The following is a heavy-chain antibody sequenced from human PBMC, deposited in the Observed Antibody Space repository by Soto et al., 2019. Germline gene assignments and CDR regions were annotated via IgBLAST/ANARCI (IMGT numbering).Heavy chain of an antibody. Sequence: SETLSLTCTVSGDSVTSYFWNWIRHPPGKGLEWIGHMYHGGRTNYSPSLKSRVTMSIDSSKNQFSLNLSSVTAADTAVYFCARDPGNCTDGVCPIFDFWGQGVMVTVSS. J-gene: IGHJ4*02. V-gene: IGHV4-59*02. CDR3: ARDPGNCTDGVCPIFDF. D-gene: IGHD2-8*01. CDR2: MYHGGRT. CDR1: GDSVTSYF.